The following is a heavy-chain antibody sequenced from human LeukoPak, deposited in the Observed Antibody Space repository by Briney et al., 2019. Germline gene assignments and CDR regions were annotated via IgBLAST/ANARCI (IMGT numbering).Heavy chain of an antibody. Sequence: ASVKVSCKASGYTFSSYTLSWLRQAPGQGLEWMGWINTNTGTPTYAQGFTGRFVFSLDTSVSTAYLQISSLKAEDTAGYYCAPAIAAAGFDYWGQGTLVTVSS. D-gene: IGHD6-13*01. CDR3: APAIAAAGFDY. V-gene: IGHV7-4-1*02. CDR2: INTNTGTP. CDR1: GYTFSSYT. J-gene: IGHJ4*02.